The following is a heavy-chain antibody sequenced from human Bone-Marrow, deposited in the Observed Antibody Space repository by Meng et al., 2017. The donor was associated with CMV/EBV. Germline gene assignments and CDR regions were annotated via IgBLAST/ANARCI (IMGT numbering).Heavy chain of an antibody. CDR2: IYYSGST. D-gene: IGHD7-27*01. CDR3: ARESPGDRAVDY. CDR1: GGSISSSSYY. J-gene: IGHJ4*02. Sequence: GSLRLSCTVSGGSISSSSYYWGWIRQPPGKGLEWIGSIYYSGSTNYNPSLKSRVTISVDTSKNQFSLKLSSVTAADTAVYYCARESPGDRAVDYWGQGTLVTVSS. V-gene: IGHV4-39*07.